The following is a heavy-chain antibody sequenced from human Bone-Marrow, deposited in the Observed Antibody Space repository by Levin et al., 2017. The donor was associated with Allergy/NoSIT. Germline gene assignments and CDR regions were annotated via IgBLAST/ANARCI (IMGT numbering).Heavy chain of an antibody. V-gene: IGHV4-4*02. CDR3: ARDLGLYGSGSYLGY. CDR1: GGSISSSNW. D-gene: IGHD3-10*01. Sequence: SCAVSGGSISSSNWWSWVRQPPGKGLEWIGEIYHSGSTNYNPSLKSRVTISVDKSKNQFSLKLSSVTAADTAVYYCARDLGLYGSGSYLGYWGQGTLVTVSS. J-gene: IGHJ4*02. CDR2: IYHSGST.